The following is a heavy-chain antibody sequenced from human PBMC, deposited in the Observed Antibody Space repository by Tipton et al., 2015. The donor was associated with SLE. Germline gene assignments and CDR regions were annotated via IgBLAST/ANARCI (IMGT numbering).Heavy chain of an antibody. J-gene: IGHJ6*03. Sequence: TLSLTCAVSGGSFGGYFWNWLRQSPGKGLEWIGGITHNERRDYNPSLKSRVTISVDTSRRQVSLRLTSVTAADTAVYYCARGREWNWSPYYMDVWGKGTTVTVSS. CDR2: ITHNERR. D-gene: IGHD1-1*01. CDR1: GGSFGGYF. V-gene: IGHV4-34*01. CDR3: ARGREWNWSPYYMDV.